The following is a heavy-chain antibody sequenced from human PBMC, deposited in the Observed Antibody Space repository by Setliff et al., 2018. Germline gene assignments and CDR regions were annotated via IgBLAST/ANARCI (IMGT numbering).Heavy chain of an antibody. D-gene: IGHD2-8*01. CDR2: FYSGGST. J-gene: IGHJ4*02. CDR1: GLIVSSNY. CDR3: ASLGYCTIGGCYKGRGSEY. V-gene: IGHV3-53*01. Sequence: GESLKISCAASGLIVSSNYMSWVRQAPGKGLERVSVFYSGGSTYYADSVKGRFTISRDNSKNTLDLQMNSLRAEDTAVYYCASLGYCTIGGCYKGRGSEYWGQGTLVTVSS.